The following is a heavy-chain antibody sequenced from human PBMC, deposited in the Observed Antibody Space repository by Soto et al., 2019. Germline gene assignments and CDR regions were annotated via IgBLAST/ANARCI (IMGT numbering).Heavy chain of an antibody. CDR2: ISGNDDTT. J-gene: IGHJ3*02. CDR3: AELLRGQSHYDALEI. Sequence: QTGGSLRLSCVASGFAFSDTVMTWARQAPGKGLEWVSSISGNDDTTHYADSVKGRFTISRDNSKNTLYLQMDRLRAEDTAMYYCAELLRGQSHYDALEIWGQGTMVTVSS. V-gene: IGHV3-23*01. CDR1: GFAFSDTV. D-gene: IGHD1-26*01.